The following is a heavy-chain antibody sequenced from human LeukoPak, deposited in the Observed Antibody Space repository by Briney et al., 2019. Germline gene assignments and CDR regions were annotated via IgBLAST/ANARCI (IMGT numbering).Heavy chain of an antibody. V-gene: IGHV4-59*01. CDR1: GASISSYY. J-gene: IGHJ4*02. CDR2: IYYSGST. CDR3: ARGSIYSSGPPLDY. Sequence: SETLSLTCTVSGASISSYYWSWIRQPPGKGLEWIGYIYYSGSTNYNPSLKSRVTISVDTSKNQFSLKLSSVTAADTAVYYCARGSIYSSGPPLDYWGQGTLVTVSS. D-gene: IGHD3-22*01.